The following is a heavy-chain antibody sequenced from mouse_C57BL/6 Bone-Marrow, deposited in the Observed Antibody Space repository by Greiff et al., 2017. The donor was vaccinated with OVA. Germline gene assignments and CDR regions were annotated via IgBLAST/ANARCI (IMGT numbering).Heavy chain of an antibody. CDR1: GYAFSSSW. CDR2: IYPGDGDT. V-gene: IGHV1-82*01. D-gene: IGHD4-1*01. CDR3: ARSNWVCFAY. Sequence: VQLQQSGPELVKPGASVKISCKASGYAFSSSWMNWVKQRPGKGLEWIGRIYPGDGDTNYNGKFKGKATLTADKSSSTAYMQLSRLSSEDSAVYCCARSNWVCFAYWGQGTLVTVSA. J-gene: IGHJ3*01.